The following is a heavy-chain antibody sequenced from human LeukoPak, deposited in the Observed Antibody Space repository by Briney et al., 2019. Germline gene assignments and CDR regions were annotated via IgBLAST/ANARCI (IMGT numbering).Heavy chain of an antibody. D-gene: IGHD3-16*02. V-gene: IGHV3-23*01. J-gene: IGHJ4*02. CDR3: ARKSVIFDY. CDR2: ISASGTST. Sequence: PGGSRRLSCAASGFTFSSYAMSWVRQAPGKGLEWVSSISASGTSTYYADSVKGRFTISRDNSKNTLYPQVNSVRAEGTAVYYCARKSVIFDYWGQGTLVTVSS. CDR1: GFTFSSYA.